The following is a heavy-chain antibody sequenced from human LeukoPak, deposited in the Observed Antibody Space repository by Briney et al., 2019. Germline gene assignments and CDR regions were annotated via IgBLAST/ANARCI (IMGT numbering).Heavy chain of an antibody. D-gene: IGHD2-2*01. V-gene: IGHV4-59*08. CDR1: GGSLSSYY. CDR3: ARLGRTSYWYFDL. J-gene: IGHJ2*01. CDR2: IYYSGST. Sequence: SETLSLTCTVSGGSLSSYYWSWIRQPPREGLGWIGYIYYSGSTNYNPSLKSRVTISVDTSKNQFSLKLSSVAAADTAVYYCARLGRTSYWYFDLWGRGTLVTVSS.